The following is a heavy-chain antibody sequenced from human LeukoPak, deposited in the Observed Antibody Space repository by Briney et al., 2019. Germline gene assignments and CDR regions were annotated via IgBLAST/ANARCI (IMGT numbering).Heavy chain of an antibody. Sequence: GGSLRLSCAASGFTFSSYWMGWVRQAPGKGLEWVANIKQDGSEKYYADSVKGRFTISRDNSKNTLYLQMNSLRAEDTAVYYCAKPHVPAYYYYGMDVWGQGTTVTVSS. CDR3: AKPHVPAYYYYGMDV. J-gene: IGHJ6*02. V-gene: IGHV3-7*01. CDR1: GFTFSSYW. D-gene: IGHD2-2*01. CDR2: IKQDGSEK.